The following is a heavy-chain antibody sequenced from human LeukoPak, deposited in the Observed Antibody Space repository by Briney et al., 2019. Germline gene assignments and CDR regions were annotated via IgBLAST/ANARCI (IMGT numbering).Heavy chain of an antibody. CDR2: IYYSGST. J-gene: IGHJ6*03. V-gene: IGHV4-59*07. Sequence: PSDTLSLTCTVSGGSISCYYWSWLRQPPGKGLEWIGYIYYSGSTNYNPSLKSRVAISVDTSKIQFTLMLSAETAADTAVYYCARVPIVTTSYYYMDVWGKGTTVTVSS. D-gene: IGHD5-12*01. CDR1: GGSISCYY. CDR3: ARVPIVTTSYYYMDV.